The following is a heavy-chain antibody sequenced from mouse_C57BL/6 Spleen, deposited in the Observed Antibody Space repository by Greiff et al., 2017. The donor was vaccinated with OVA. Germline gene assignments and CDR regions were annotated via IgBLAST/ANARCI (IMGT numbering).Heavy chain of an antibody. V-gene: IGHV1-61*01. J-gene: IGHJ2*01. Sequence: QVQLQQPGAELVRPGPSVTLSCKASGYTFTSYWMDWVKQRPGQGLEWIGNIYPSDSATHYNQKFKDKATWTGDKSSSTAYMQLSSLTSEDSAVYYCARGYYYGSVFGYWGQGTTLTVSS. D-gene: IGHD1-1*01. CDR3: ARGYYYGSVFGY. CDR1: GYTFTSYW. CDR2: IYPSDSAT.